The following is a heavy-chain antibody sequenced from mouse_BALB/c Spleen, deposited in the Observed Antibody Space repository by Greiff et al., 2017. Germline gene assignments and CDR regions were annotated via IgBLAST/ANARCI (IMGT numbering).Heavy chain of an antibody. V-gene: IGHV5-4*02. CDR1: GFTFSDYY. J-gene: IGHJ3*01. CDR3: ARGYYGYDGPFAY. D-gene: IGHD2-2*01. CDR2: ISDGGSYT. Sequence: EVQLVESGGGLVKPGGSLKLSCAASGFTFSDYYMYWVRQTPEKRLEWVAIISDGGSYTYYPDSVKGRFTISRDNAKNNLYLQMSSLKSEDTAMYYCARGYYGYDGPFAYWGQGTLVTVSA.